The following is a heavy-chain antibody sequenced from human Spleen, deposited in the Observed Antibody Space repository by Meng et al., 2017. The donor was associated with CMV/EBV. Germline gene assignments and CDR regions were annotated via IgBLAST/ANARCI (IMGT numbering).Heavy chain of an antibody. D-gene: IGHD2-2*01. CDR2: ISSSSSYI. J-gene: IGHJ4*02. CDR3: ARVTPLLRSTESYFDF. Sequence: GESLKISCAASGFTFSSYSMNWVRQAPGKGLEWVSSISSSSSYIYYADSVKGRFTISRDNAKNSLYLQMDSLRAEDTAVYYCARVTPLLRSTESYFDFWGQGTLVTVSS. CDR1: GFTFSSYS. V-gene: IGHV3-21*01.